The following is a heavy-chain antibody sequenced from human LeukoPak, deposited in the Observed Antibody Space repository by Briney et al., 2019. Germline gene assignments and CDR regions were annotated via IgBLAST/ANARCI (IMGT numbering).Heavy chain of an antibody. CDR3: ARKRGYYYDSRGYSPFDF. CDR2: IIPILGIA. CDR1: GGTFRSYA. Sequence: ASVKVSFKASGGTFRSYAISWGRQAPGQGLEWMGRIIPILGIANYAQKFQGRVTITADKSTSTAYMELRSLRSEDTAVYYCARKRGYYYDSRGYSPFDFCGEGSLVTVSS. V-gene: IGHV1-69*04. J-gene: IGHJ4*02. D-gene: IGHD3-22*01.